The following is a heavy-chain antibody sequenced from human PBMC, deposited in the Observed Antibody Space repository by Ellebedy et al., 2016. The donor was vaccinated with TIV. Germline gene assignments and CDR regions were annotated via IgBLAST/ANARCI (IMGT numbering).Heavy chain of an antibody. CDR1: GGSISGYY. CDR3: ARCPYVDTTMVPDL. D-gene: IGHD5-18*01. Sequence: MPSETLSLTCTVSGGSISGYYWSWIRQSPGKGLEWLGYMFHSGSTTYNPSLKSRGNISMDTSKNLVSLKLRSVTAADTAVYYCARCPYVDTTMVPDLWGRGTLVTVSS. V-gene: IGHV4-59*01. J-gene: IGHJ2*01. CDR2: MFHSGST.